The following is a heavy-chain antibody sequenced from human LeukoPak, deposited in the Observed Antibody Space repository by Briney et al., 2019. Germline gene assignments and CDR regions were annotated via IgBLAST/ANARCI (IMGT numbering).Heavy chain of an antibody. CDR3: ARYEAAGTPVGY. CDR1: GYTFTSYG. J-gene: IGHJ4*02. Sequence: GASVKVSCKASGYTFTSYGISWVRQAPGQGLEWMGWINTYYGNANYAQKLQGRVTMTTDTSTSTAYMELRSLRSDDTAVYYCARYEAAGTPVGYWGQGTLVTVSS. D-gene: IGHD6-13*01. V-gene: IGHV1-18*01. CDR2: INTYYGNA.